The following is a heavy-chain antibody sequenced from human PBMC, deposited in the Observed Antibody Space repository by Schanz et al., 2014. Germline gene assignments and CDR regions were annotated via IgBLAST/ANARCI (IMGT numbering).Heavy chain of an antibody. Sequence: QVQLVQSGAEVKKPGASVKVSCQTSGYTFTSYGINWVRQAPGQGLEWMGWISAYNGNTNYAQKLQGRVTITADRSTSTAYMELSSLRSEDTAVYYCARGYGDSPTDFWVQGTLVTVSS. CDR1: GYTFTSYG. V-gene: IGHV1-18*01. CDR3: ARGYGDSPTDF. CDR2: ISAYNGNT. J-gene: IGHJ4*02. D-gene: IGHD4-17*01.